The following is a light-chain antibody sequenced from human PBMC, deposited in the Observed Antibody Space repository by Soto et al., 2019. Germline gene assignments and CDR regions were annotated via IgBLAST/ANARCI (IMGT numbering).Light chain of an antibody. V-gene: IGLV2-14*01. CDR3: SSYTTGAPYV. J-gene: IGLJ1*01. CDR2: EVT. CDR1: SSDVGAYNF. Sequence: QSALTQPASVSGSPGQSITISCTGTSSDVGAYNFVSWYQHHPGRAPKLIIYEVTIRPSGVSNRFSGSKSGNTASLTISGLQAEDEADYYCSSYTTGAPYVFGSGSKLTVL.